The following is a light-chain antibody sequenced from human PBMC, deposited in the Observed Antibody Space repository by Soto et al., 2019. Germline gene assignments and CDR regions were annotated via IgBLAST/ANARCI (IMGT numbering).Light chain of an antibody. CDR2: EVS. J-gene: IGLJ2*01. Sequence: QSVLTQPASVSGSPGQSITISCTGTSSDVGGYNYVSWYQQHPGKAPKLMIYEVSNRPSRVSNRFSGSKSGNTASLTISGLQAEDEADYYCSSYTSSSTLEFGGGTKLTVL. CDR3: SSYTSSSTLE. V-gene: IGLV2-14*01. CDR1: SSDVGGYNY.